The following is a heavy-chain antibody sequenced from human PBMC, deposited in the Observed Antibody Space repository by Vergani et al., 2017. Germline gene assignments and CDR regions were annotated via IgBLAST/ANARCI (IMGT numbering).Heavy chain of an antibody. V-gene: IGHV3-23*01. D-gene: IGHD2-15*01. CDR1: GFTFSSYA. CDR2: ISGSGGST. J-gene: IGHJ4*02. CDR3: AKSHVPRVVVVAATSY. Sequence: EVQLLESGGGLVQPGGSLRLSCAASGFTFSSYAMSWVRQAPGKGLEWVSAISGSGGSTYYADSVKGRFTISRDNSKNTLYLQMNSLRAEDTAVYYWAKSHVPRVVVVAATSYWGQGTLVTVSS.